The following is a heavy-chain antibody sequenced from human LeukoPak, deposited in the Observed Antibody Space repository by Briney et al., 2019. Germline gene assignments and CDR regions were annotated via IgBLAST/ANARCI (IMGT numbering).Heavy chain of an antibody. CDR3: ARESQVAMITFGGVIPGGYFDY. J-gene: IGHJ4*02. Sequence: VASVKVSCKASGYTFTGYYMHWVRQAPGQGLEWMGIINPSGGSTSYAQKFQGRVTMTRDMSTSTVYMELSSLRSEDTAVYYCARESQVAMITFGGVIPGGYFDYWGQGTLVTVSS. D-gene: IGHD3-16*02. CDR2: INPSGGST. CDR1: GYTFTGYY. V-gene: IGHV1-46*01.